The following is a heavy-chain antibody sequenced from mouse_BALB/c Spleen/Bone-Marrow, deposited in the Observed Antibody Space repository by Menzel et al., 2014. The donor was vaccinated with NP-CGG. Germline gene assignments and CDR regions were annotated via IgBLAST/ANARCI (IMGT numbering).Heavy chain of an antibody. CDR1: GYTFTSYT. V-gene: IGHV1-4*02. CDR2: LVPSSGYT. Sequence: VQLQQSGAELARPGASVKMSCKASGYTFTSYTIQWVKRRPGQGLEWVGYLVPSSGYTDYNQNFKDKTTLTADKSSSXAXMQLSSLTSADSAVYYCAREARTGAWFAYWGQGTLVTVSA. D-gene: IGHD4-1*01. CDR3: AREARTGAWFAY. J-gene: IGHJ3*01.